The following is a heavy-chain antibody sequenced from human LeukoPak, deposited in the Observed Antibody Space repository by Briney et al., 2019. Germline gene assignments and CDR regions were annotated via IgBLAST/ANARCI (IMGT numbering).Heavy chain of an antibody. Sequence: ASVKVSCKASGYTFTGYYMHWVRQAPGQGLEWMGWINPNSGSTNYAQKFQGRVTMTRDTSISTAYMELSRLRSDDTAVYYCARVRYRLAETYIDYWGQGTLVTVSS. V-gene: IGHV1-2*02. J-gene: IGHJ4*02. CDR2: INPNSGST. CDR1: GYTFTGYY. D-gene: IGHD3-16*01. CDR3: ARVRYRLAETYIDY.